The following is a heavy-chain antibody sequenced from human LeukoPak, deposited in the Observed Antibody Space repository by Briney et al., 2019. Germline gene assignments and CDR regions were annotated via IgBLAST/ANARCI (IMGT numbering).Heavy chain of an antibody. CDR1: GFTFSSYE. Sequence: PGGSLRLSCAASGFTFSSYEMNCVRQAPGKGLEWVSYISSSGSTIYYADSVKGRFTISRDNAKNSLYLQITSLRAEDTPVYYCARVNYGSGSYDYWGQGTLVTVSS. CDR2: ISSSGSTI. V-gene: IGHV3-48*03. D-gene: IGHD3-10*01. CDR3: ARVNYGSGSYDY. J-gene: IGHJ4*02.